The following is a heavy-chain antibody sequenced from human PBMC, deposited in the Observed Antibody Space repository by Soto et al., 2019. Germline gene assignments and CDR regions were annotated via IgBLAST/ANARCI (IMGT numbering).Heavy chain of an antibody. V-gene: IGHV3-7*05. CDR2: IKQDGSEK. Sequence: SGGSLRLSCAASGFTFSSYWMSWVRQAPGKGLEWVANIKQDGSEKYYVDSVKGRFTISRDNAKNSLYLQMNSLRAEDTAVYYCARDANYYDSSGYYYSYWGQGTLVTVSS. CDR3: ARDANYYDSSGYYYSY. CDR1: GFTFSSYW. D-gene: IGHD3-22*01. J-gene: IGHJ4*02.